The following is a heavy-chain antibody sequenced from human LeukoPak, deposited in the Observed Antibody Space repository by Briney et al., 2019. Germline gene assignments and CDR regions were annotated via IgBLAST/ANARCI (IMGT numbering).Heavy chain of an antibody. J-gene: IGHJ4*02. D-gene: IGHD3-16*02. Sequence: SETLSLTCAVYGGSFSGYYWSWVRQPPGKGLEWIGEINHSGSTNYNPSLKSRVTISVDTSKNQFSLKLSSVTAADTAVYYCARALPYYDYIWGSYRYTGVGPDYWGQGTLVTVSS. CDR2: INHSGST. V-gene: IGHV4-34*01. CDR3: ARALPYYDYIWGSYRYTGVGPDY. CDR1: GGSFSGYY.